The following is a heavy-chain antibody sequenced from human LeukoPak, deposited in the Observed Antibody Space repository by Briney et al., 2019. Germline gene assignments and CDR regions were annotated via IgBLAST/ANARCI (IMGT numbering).Heavy chain of an antibody. V-gene: IGHV4-31*03. Sequence: PSETLSLTCTVSGGSISSGGYYWSWIRQHPGKGLEWIGYIYYSGSTYYNPSLKSRVTMLVDTSKNQFSLKLSSVTAADTAVYYCARGPVPSDSSGYYFDSGDYWGQGTLVTVSS. D-gene: IGHD3-22*01. CDR1: GGSISSGGYY. J-gene: IGHJ4*02. CDR2: IYYSGST. CDR3: ARGPVPSDSSGYYFDSGDY.